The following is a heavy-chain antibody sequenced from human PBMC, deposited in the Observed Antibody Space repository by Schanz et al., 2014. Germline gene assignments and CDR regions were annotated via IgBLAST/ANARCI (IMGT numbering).Heavy chain of an antibody. CDR1: GGTFSSFG. CDR3: ARGTMPGTFDI. CDR2: IIPILGIA. D-gene: IGHD2-2*01. Sequence: VQLEQSGAEVKKPGSSVKVSCKASGGTFSSFGINWVRQAPGQGLEWMGRIIPILGIANYAQKFQGRVTFTADKSTSTAYMELSSLRYEDTALYYCARGTMPGTFDIWGQGTMVTVSS. V-gene: IGHV1-69*02. J-gene: IGHJ3*02.